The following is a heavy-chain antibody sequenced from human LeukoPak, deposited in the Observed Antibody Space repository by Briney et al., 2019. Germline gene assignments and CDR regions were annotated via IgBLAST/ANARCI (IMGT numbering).Heavy chain of an antibody. D-gene: IGHD3-10*01. V-gene: IGHV7-4-1*02. CDR2: INTNTGNP. Sequence: ASVKVSCKASGGTFSSYAISWVRQAPGQGLEWMGWINTNTGNPTYAQGFTGRFVFSLDTSVSTAYLQISSLKAEDTAVYYCARAGGSGSYYNLHWFDPWGQGTLVPVSS. CDR1: GGTFSSYA. CDR3: ARAGGSGSYYNLHWFDP. J-gene: IGHJ5*02.